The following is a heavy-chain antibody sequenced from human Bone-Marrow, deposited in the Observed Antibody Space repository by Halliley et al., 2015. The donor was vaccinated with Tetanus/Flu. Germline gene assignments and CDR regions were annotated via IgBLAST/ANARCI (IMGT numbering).Heavy chain of an antibody. CDR1: GYTFASFW. D-gene: IGHD3-22*01. Sequence: QLVQSGSEVREPGESLKISCKGSGYTFASFWIGWVRQMPGKGLEWMGIIYPGDSHTRYSPSLQGQVTISADKSISTAYLQWSSLKASDTALYYCARRPGTMMDAFDIWGQGTIVTVSS. V-gene: IGHV5-51*01. CDR3: ARRPGTMMDAFDI. CDR2: IYPGDSHT. J-gene: IGHJ3*02.